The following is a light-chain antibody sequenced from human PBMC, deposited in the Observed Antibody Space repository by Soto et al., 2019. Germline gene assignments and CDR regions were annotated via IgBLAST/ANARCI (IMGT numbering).Light chain of an antibody. J-gene: IGLJ2*01. CDR3: CSYAGSYTVV. CDR2: DVS. V-gene: IGLV2-11*01. Sequence: QSVLTQPRSVSGSPGQSVTISCTGTSSDVGGYNYVYWYQQHPGKAPKLMIYDVSKRPSGVPDRFSGSKSGNTASLTISGLQAEDEPDYYCCSYAGSYTVVFGGGTKLTVL. CDR1: SSDVGGYNY.